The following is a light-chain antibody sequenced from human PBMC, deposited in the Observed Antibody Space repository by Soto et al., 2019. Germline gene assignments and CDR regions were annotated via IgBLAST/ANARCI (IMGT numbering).Light chain of an antibody. Sequence: QSALTQPASVSGSPGQSITISCTGTSSDVGSYNLVSWYQQHPGKAPKLMIYEVSKRPSGVSNRFSGYKSGKTASLTISGLKAEDEADYYCCSYAGSSTLYVFGTGTKLTVL. CDR3: CSYAGSSTLYV. J-gene: IGLJ1*01. CDR2: EVS. V-gene: IGLV2-23*02. CDR1: SSDVGSYNL.